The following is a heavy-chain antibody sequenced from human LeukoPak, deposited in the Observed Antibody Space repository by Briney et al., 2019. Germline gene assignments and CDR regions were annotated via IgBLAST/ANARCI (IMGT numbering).Heavy chain of an antibody. V-gene: IGHV3-11*01. CDR1: GFTFSDYY. J-gene: IGHJ3*02. CDR2: ISSSGSTI. Sequence: GGSLRLSCAASGFTFSDYYMSWIRQAPGKGLEWVSYISSSGSTIYYADSVKGRFTISRDNAKNSLYLQVNSLRAEDTAVYYCAREGHYYDSSGYPPDAFDIWGQGTMVTVSS. CDR3: AREGHYYDSSGYPPDAFDI. D-gene: IGHD3-22*01.